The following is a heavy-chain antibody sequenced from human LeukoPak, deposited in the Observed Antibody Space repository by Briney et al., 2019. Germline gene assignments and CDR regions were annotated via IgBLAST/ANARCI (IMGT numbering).Heavy chain of an antibody. CDR3: ARDEGLIAAYDY. CDR2: INAYNGDT. Sequence: ASVKVSCKASNYTFSSYGISWVRQAPGQGLEWMAWINAYNGDTNYAQKFQGRVTLTTDTSTSTAYMELRSLRSDDTAVYYCARDEGLIAAYDYWGQGTLVTVSS. D-gene: IGHD6-13*01. CDR1: NYTFSSYG. J-gene: IGHJ4*02. V-gene: IGHV1-18*01.